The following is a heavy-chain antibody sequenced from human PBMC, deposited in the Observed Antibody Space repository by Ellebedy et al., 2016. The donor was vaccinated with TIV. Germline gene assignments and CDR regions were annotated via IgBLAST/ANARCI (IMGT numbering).Heavy chain of an antibody. D-gene: IGHD6-6*01. Sequence: MPSETLSLTCTVSGGSISTDYWSWIRQPPGRGLEWIGFVYYSGTTKYNPSLRSRVPMSADTSKNQFSLKLSSVTASYTAVYYCARYSRSSHFDLWGRGTLVTVSS. CDR1: GGSISTDY. J-gene: IGHJ2*01. V-gene: IGHV4-59*01. CDR3: ARYSRSSHFDL. CDR2: VYYSGTT.